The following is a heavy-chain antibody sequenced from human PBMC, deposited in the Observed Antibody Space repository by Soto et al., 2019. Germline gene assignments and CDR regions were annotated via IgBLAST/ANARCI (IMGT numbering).Heavy chain of an antibody. D-gene: IGHD2-2*01. CDR1: GDSVSSNSAA. Sequence: QSQTLSLTCAISGDSVSSNSAAWNWIRQSPSRGLEWLGRTYYRSKWYNDYAVSVKSRITINPDTSKNQFSLQLNSVTPEDTAVYYCARGRYCSSTSCSWFDPWGQGTLVTVSS. CDR2: TYYRSKWYN. CDR3: ARGRYCSSTSCSWFDP. V-gene: IGHV6-1*01. J-gene: IGHJ5*02.